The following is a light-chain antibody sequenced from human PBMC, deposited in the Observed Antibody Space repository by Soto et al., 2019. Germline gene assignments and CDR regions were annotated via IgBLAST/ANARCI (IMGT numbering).Light chain of an antibody. CDR2: GAS. V-gene: IGKV3-20*01. CDR1: QIVSNNY. J-gene: IGKJ1*01. CDR3: QHSCSSPRT. Sequence: IGLTQSERTMSLSPGERATRSCRASQIVSNNYLAWYQQKPGQAPRLLIYGASRRPTGIPDRFSGSGSRTDFTLTISSLEPEYFAVYYCQHSCSSPRTFGQGTKVDIK.